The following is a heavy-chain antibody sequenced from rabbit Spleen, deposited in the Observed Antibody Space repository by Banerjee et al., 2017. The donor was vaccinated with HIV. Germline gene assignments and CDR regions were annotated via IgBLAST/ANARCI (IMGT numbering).Heavy chain of an antibody. J-gene: IGHJ6*01. V-gene: IGHV1S40*01. CDR1: GVSFSTNHY. CDR3: ARDTGSSFSSYGMDL. CDR2: IAGSGSGFT. Sequence: QSLEESGGDLVKPGASLTLTCTASGVSFSTNHYMCWVRQAPGKGLEWIACIAGSGSGFTYSATWANGRFTCSMTSSTTVTLQMTSLTVADTATYFCARDTGSSFSSYGMDLWGQGTLVTVS. D-gene: IGHD8-1*01.